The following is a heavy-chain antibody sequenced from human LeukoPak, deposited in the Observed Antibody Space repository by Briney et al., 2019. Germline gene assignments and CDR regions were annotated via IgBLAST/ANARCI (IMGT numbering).Heavy chain of an antibody. V-gene: IGHV1-69*05. CDR2: IIPIFGTA. D-gene: IGHD6-13*01. CDR1: GGTFSSYA. J-gene: IGHJ5*02. Sequence: SVKVSCKASGGTFSSYAISWVRQAPGQGLEWMGGIIPIFGTANYAQKFQGGVTITTDESTSTAYMELSSLRSEDTAVYYCARDWRTSGIAAAGTFDPWGQGTLVTVSS. CDR3: ARDWRTSGIAAAGTFDP.